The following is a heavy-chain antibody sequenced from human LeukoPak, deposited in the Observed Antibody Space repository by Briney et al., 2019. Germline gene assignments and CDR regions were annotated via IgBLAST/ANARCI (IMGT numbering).Heavy chain of an antibody. CDR3: ARDPGSSWYRGAFDI. CDR2: ISSSGSTI. V-gene: IGHV3-11*04. CDR1: GFTFSDYY. D-gene: IGHD6-13*01. Sequence: GGSLRLSCAASGFTFSDYYMSWIRQAPGKGLEWVSYISSSGSTIYYADSVKGRFTISRDNTKNSLYLQMNSLRAEDTAVYYCARDPGSSWYRGAFDIWGQGTMVTVSS. J-gene: IGHJ3*02.